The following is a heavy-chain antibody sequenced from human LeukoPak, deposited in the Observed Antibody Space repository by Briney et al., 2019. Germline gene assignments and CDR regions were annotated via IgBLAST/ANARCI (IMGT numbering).Heavy chain of an antibody. V-gene: IGHV1-18*04. CDR3: ARVQLKPQWLRESWGLDY. D-gene: IGHD5-12*01. Sequence: GASVKVSCKASGYTFTSYGISWVRQAPGQGLEWMGWISAYNGNTNYAQKLQGRVTMTTDTSTSTAYMELRSLRSDDTAVYYCARVQLKPQWLRESWGLDYWGQGTLVTVSS. CDR2: ISAYNGNT. J-gene: IGHJ4*02. CDR1: GYTFTSYG.